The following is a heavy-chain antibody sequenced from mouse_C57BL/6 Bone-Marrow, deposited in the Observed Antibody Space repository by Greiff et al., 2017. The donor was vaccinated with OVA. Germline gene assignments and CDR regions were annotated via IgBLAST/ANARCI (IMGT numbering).Heavy chain of an antibody. CDR2: ISYDGSN. CDR3: ARGGYYRYYAMDY. J-gene: IGHJ4*01. D-gene: IGHD2-3*01. CDR1: GYSITSGYY. V-gene: IGHV3-6*01. Sequence: VQLKESGPGLVKPSQSLSLTCSVTGYSITSGYYWNWIRQFPGNKLEWMGYISYDGSNNYNPSLKNRISITRDTSKNQFFLKLNSVTTEDTATYDCARGGYYRYYAMDYWGQGTSVTVSS.